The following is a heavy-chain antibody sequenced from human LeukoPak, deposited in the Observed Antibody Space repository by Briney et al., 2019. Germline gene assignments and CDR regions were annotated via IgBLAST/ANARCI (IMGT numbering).Heavy chain of an antibody. V-gene: IGHV3-30-3*01. CDR1: GFTFSSYA. CDR3: AKGSTVTGEFNYFDY. Sequence: PGRSLRLSCAASGFTFSSYAMHWVRQAPGKGLEWVAVISYDGSNKYYADSVKGRFTISRDSSKNTLYLRMNSLRAEDTAVYYCAKGSTVTGEFNYFDYWGQGTLVTVSS. CDR2: ISYDGSNK. J-gene: IGHJ4*02. D-gene: IGHD4-17*01.